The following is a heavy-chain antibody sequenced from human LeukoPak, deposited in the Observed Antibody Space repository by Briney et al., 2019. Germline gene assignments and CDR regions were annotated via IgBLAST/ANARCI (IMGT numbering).Heavy chain of an antibody. CDR3: ASFTGSARTL. CDR1: GGSVSSDDYY. D-gene: IGHD3-10*01. Sequence: SETLSLTCTVSGGSVSSDDYYWTWIRQPPGKGLEWIGYMYHTGSTNYNPSLKSRVTISVDTSKNQFSLKLSSVTAADTAVYYCASFTGSARTLWGQGTLVTVSS. V-gene: IGHV4-61*08. CDR2: MYHTGST. J-gene: IGHJ4*02.